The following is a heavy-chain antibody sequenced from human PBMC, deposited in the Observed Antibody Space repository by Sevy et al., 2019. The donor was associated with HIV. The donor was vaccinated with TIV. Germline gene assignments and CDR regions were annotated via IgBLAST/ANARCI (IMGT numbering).Heavy chain of an antibody. V-gene: IGHV4-59*01. CDR3: ARGLAYYFDY. CDR1: GDSISSYY. CDR2: LYYSGIT. Sequence: SETLSLTCTVSGDSISSYYWSWIRQPPGKGLEWIGYLYYSGITNYNPSLKSRVTISCDTSKNQYSLKLSSVTAADTAVYYCARGLAYYFDYWGQGTLVTVSS. J-gene: IGHJ4*02. D-gene: IGHD6-19*01.